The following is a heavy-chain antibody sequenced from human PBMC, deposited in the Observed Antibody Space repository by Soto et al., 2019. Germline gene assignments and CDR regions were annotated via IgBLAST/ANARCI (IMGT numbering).Heavy chain of an antibody. CDR2: VYYSGAT. V-gene: IGHV4-59*01. D-gene: IGHD3-16*01. J-gene: IGHJ6*02. Sequence: PSETLSLTCTVSGDSMTNNYWGWIRQPPGKGLEWIGYVYYSGATNYNPSLKSRVSMSPDPSRNQFSLKLTSVTAADTAVYYCARAMGDWGTYYYYYGMDVWGQGTMVTV. CDR3: ARAMGDWGTYYYYYGMDV. CDR1: GDSMTNNY.